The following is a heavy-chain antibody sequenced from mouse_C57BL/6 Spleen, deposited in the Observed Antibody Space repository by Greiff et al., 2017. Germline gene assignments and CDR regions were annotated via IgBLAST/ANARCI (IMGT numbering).Heavy chain of an antibody. CDR1: GFTFSDYG. D-gene: IGHD3-3*01. CDR2: ISSGSSTI. Sequence: EVQVVESGGGLVKPGGSLKLSCAASGFTFSDYGMHWVRQAPEKGLEWVAYISSGSSTIYYADTVKGRFTISRDNAKNTLFLQMTSLRSEDTAMYYCARPGDVGGYWYFDVWGTGTTVTVSS. J-gene: IGHJ1*03. V-gene: IGHV5-17*01. CDR3: ARPGDVGGYWYFDV.